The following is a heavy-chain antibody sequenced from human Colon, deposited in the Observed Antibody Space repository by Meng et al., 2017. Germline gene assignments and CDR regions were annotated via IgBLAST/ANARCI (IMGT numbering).Heavy chain of an antibody. D-gene: IGHD1-1*01. CDR3: GRDQGRELVNH. V-gene: IGHV4-4*02. CDR1: GDSISSDIW. CDR2: VYHRGDT. J-gene: IGHJ4*02. Sequence: GHLEESGPGRVKPSGTLSLTCTVSGDSISSDIWWSWVRQPPGKGLEWIGEVYHRGDTNYNPSLKSRVDISVDKSKNQFYLSLFSVTAADTAVYYCGRDQGRELVNHWGQGTLVTVSS.